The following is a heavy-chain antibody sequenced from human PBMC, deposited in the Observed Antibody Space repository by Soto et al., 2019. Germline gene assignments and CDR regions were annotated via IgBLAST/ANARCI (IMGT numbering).Heavy chain of an antibody. Sequence: SCSAPGFTFSSLALHLVRQAPRKGLQYISAISNEGDSTYYTDFVKGRFTISRDNSRNTLYLQMSSLRDDDTAVYYCVKDKRGPIFGVVSPIEFWGQGTLVTVSS. J-gene: IGHJ4*02. V-gene: IGHV3-64D*06. CDR1: GFTFSSLA. CDR3: VKDKRGPIFGVVSPIEF. D-gene: IGHD3-3*01. CDR2: ISNEGDST.